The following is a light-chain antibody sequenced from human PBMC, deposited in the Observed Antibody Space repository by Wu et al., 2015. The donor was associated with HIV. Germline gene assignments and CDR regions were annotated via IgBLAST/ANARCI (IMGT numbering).Light chain of an antibody. CDR1: QSVTNY. V-gene: IGKV3-11*01. J-gene: IGKJ5*01. Sequence: ETVLTQSPGTLSLSPGETATLSCRASQSVTNYLAWYQQKPGQPPRLLIYGVSDRAPGIPDRFSGSGSGTDFTLTISSLEPEDSAIYYCQQCTNWPLISFGPGTRLEIK. CDR3: QQCTNWPLIS. CDR2: GVS.